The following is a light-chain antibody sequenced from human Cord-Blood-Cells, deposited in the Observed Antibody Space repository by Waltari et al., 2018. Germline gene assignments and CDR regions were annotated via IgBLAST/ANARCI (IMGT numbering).Light chain of an antibody. Sequence: QSALTPPPSVSGCPGQSITIPCTGTSSDVGSYNLVSCYQQHPGKTPKLRIYEGSKRPSGVSNRFSGSKSGNTASRTIAVLQAEDEADYYCCSYAGSSTLVFGGGTKLTVL. J-gene: IGLJ3*02. V-gene: IGLV2-23*01. CDR1: SSDVGSYNL. CDR2: EGS. CDR3: CSYAGSSTLV.